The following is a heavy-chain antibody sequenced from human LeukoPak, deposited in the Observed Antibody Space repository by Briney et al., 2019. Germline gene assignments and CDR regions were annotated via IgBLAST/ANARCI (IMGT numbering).Heavy chain of an antibody. J-gene: IGHJ6*03. V-gene: IGHV4-34*01. Sequence: PSETLSLTCAVYGGSFSGYYWSWIRQPPGKGLEWIGEINHSGSTNYNPSLKSRVTISVDTSKNQFSLKLSSVTAADTAVYYCARLYRLGYYGSGSYYNHNPYYYYYYMDVWGKGTTVTISS. CDR3: ARLYRLGYYGSGSYYNHNPYYYYYYMDV. CDR2: INHSGST. CDR1: GGSFSGYY. D-gene: IGHD3-10*01.